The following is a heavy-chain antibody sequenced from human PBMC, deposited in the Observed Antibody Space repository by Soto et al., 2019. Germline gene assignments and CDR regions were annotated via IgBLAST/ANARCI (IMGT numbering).Heavy chain of an antibody. J-gene: IGHJ4*02. D-gene: IGHD6-19*01. V-gene: IGHV3-30*03. CDR3: IAVAAPPLDY. CDR2: ISYDGSNK. Sequence: PGGSLRLSCAASGFTFSSYGMHWVRQAPGKGLEWVAVISYDGSNKYYADSVKGRFTISRDNSKNTLYPQMNSLRAEDTAVYYCIAVAAPPLDYWGQGTLVTVSS. CDR1: GFTFSSYG.